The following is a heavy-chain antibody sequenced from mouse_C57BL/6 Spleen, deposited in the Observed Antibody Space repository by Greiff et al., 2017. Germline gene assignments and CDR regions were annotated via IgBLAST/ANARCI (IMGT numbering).Heavy chain of an antibody. Sequence: QVQLQQPGAELVKPGASVKMSCKAYGYTFTGYWITWVKQRPGQGLEWIGDIYPGSGSTNYNEKFKSKATLTVDTSSSTAYMQLSSLTSEDSAVYYCARRGTGNYAMDYWGQGTSVTVSS. D-gene: IGHD4-1*01. CDR1: GYTFTGYW. J-gene: IGHJ4*01. CDR2: IYPGSGST. CDR3: ARRGTGNYAMDY. V-gene: IGHV1-55*01.